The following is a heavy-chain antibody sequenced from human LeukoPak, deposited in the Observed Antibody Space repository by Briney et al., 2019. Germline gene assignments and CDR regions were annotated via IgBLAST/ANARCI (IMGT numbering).Heavy chain of an antibody. CDR3: ARDEWDYYDSSGYATGGIDY. J-gene: IGHJ4*02. CDR2: IREDGTEK. D-gene: IGHD3-22*01. V-gene: IGHV3-7*01. CDR1: GFTFSGAW. Sequence: GGSLRLSCTASGFTFSGAWMTWVRQAPGEGLEWVANIREDGTEKNYVDSVKGRFTISRDNAKNSLFLKMSNLRDDDTAVYYCARDEWDYYDSSGYATGGIDYWGQGTLVTVSS.